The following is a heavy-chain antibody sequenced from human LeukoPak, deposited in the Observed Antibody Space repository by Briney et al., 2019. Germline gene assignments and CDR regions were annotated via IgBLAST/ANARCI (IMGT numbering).Heavy chain of an antibody. Sequence: GGSLRLSCAASGFTFSSFAMSWVRQAPGKGLEWVSLIRDIGSTTYYTVSVKGRFTIARDKSKNTLFLQMNILRTEDTAVYYCAKVTYSGSWYHFNYWGQGALVTVSS. V-gene: IGHV3-23*01. D-gene: IGHD6-13*01. J-gene: IGHJ4*02. CDR2: IRDIGSTT. CDR3: AKVTYSGSWYHFNY. CDR1: GFTFSSFA.